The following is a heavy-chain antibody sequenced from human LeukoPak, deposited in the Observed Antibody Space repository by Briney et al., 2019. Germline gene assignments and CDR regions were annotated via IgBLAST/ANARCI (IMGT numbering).Heavy chain of an antibody. D-gene: IGHD2-15*01. CDR2: ISYDGSNK. V-gene: IGHV3-30*18. CDR1: GFTFSSYG. J-gene: IGHJ4*02. CDR3: ANDCSGGSCIDN. Sequence: PGGSLSLSCAASGFTFSSYGMHWVRQAPGKRLEWVAVISYDGSNKHYADFVKGRFTISRDNSKNTLYLQMNSLGGEDTAVYCCANDCSGGSCIDNWGQGTLVTVSS.